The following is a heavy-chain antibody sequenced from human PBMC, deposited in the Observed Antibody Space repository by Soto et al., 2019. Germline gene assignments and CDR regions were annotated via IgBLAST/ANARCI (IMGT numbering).Heavy chain of an antibody. D-gene: IGHD3-22*01. CDR3: ARDPLSVSHSYYYDSSGVDY. CDR1: GYTFTSYG. CDR2: ISAYNGNT. Sequence: ASVKVSCKASGYTFTSYGISWVRQAPGQGLEWMGWISAYNGNTNYAQKLQGRVTMTTDTSTSTAYMELRSLRSDDTAVCYCARDPLSVSHSYYYDSSGVDYWGQGTLVTVSS. J-gene: IGHJ4*02. V-gene: IGHV1-18*01.